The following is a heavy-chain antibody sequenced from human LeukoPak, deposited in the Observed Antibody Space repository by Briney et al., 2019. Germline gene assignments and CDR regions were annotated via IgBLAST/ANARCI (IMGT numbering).Heavy chain of an antibody. D-gene: IGHD3-10*01. V-gene: IGHV4-61*08. CDR3: ARDRGRWPHYAFDI. CDR1: GGSISSGDFY. CDR2: IYYSGST. J-gene: IGHJ3*02. Sequence: TPSETLSLTCTVSGGSISSGDFYWSWIRQPPGKGLEWIGYIYYSGSTNYNPSLKSRVTISVDTSKNQFSLKLSSVTAADTAVYYCARDRGRWPHYAFDIWGHGTMVTVSS.